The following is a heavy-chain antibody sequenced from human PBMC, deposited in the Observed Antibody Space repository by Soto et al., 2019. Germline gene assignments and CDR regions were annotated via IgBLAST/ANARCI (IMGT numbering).Heavy chain of an antibody. CDR2: ISYDGSNK. D-gene: IGHD3-22*01. CDR1: GFTFISYA. V-gene: IGHV3-30-3*01. J-gene: IGHJ6*02. CDR3: ARDSYDSSGYYYPTYYYYYYGMDV. Sequence: QPGGSLRLSCAASGFTFISYAMHWVRQAPGKGLEWVAVISYDGSNKYYADSVKGRFTISRDNSKNTLYLQMNSLRAEDTAVYYCARDSYDSSGYYYPTYYYYYYGMDVWGQGTTVTVSS.